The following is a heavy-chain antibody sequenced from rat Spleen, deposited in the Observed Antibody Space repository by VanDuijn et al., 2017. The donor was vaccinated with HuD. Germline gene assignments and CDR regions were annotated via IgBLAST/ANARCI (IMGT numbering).Heavy chain of an antibody. V-gene: IGHV5-7*01. CDR3: TRGYYFDY. J-gene: IGHJ2*01. D-gene: IGHD1-12*01. CDR1: VFTFSKYD. Sequence: EVQLVESGGGIVQPGRSMKLSCAASVFTFSKYDMVWVRQAPTKGLKWVASISYDGSTPYYRDSVKGRFTISRDNAKSTLYLQMDSLRSEDTDTYYCTRGYYFDYWGQGVMVTVSS. CDR2: ISYDGSTP.